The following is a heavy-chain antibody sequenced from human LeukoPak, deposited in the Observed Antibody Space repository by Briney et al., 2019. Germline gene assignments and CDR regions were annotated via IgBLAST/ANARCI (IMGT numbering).Heavy chain of an antibody. CDR2: INTNTGNP. D-gene: IGHD3-10*01. CDR1: GYTFTNYA. V-gene: IGHV7-4-1*02. CDR3: ARYGLWFGEGIDAFDI. J-gene: IGHJ3*02. Sequence: ATVKVSCKASGYTFTNYAMNWVRQAPGQGLEWMGWINTNTGNPTYAQGFTGRFVFSLDTSVSTAYLQISSLKAEDTAVYYCARYGLWFGEGIDAFDIWGQGTMVTVSS.